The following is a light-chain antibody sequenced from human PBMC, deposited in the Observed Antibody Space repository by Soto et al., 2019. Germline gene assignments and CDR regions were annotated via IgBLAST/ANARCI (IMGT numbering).Light chain of an antibody. J-gene: IGKJ2*01. V-gene: IGKV3-20*01. Sequence: EIVLTQSPGTLSLSPGERATISCRASQSVSSSYLAWYQQKPGQAPRLLIYGASSRATGIPDRFSGGGSGTDFTLTISRLEPEDFAVYYCQQYGSPYTFGQGTKLEIK. CDR1: QSVSSSY. CDR2: GAS. CDR3: QQYGSPYT.